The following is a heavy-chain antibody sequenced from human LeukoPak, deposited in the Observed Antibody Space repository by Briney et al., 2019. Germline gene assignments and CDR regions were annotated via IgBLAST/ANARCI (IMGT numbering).Heavy chain of an antibody. CDR3: ARDTRKAGYSSGWSKETGRYYYYYGMDV. J-gene: IGHJ6*02. D-gene: IGHD6-19*01. CDR1: GLTFSSYA. Sequence: PGGSLRLSCAASGLTFSSYAMHWVRQAPGKGLEWVAVISYDGSNKYYADSVKGRFTISRDNSKNTLYLQMNSLRAEDTAVYYCARDTRKAGYSSGWSKETGRYYYYYGMDVWGQGTTVTVSS. CDR2: ISYDGSNK. V-gene: IGHV3-30-3*01.